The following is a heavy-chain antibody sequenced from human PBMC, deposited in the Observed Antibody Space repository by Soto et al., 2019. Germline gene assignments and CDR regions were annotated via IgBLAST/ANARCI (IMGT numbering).Heavy chain of an antibody. CDR3: ALGGYNYGRPFDF. V-gene: IGHV4-59*01. CDR1: GGSISNFH. D-gene: IGHD5-18*01. J-gene: IGHJ4*02. Sequence: SETLSLTCNVSGGSISNFHLSWIRQPPGKGLEWIGYIYYSGNYYNPSLTSRVSMSLDKSKNQFSLHLKSVTAADTPLYFCALGGYNYGRPFDFWGQGTRVTVSS. CDR2: IYYSGN.